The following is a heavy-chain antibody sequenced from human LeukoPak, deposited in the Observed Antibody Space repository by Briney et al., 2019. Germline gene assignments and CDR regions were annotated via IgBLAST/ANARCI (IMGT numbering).Heavy chain of an antibody. CDR3: ARGGTIFGVVITRVLGWFDP. Sequence: PGGSLRLSCVASGFTFSDYYMGWIRQPPGKGLEWIGSIYHSGSTYYNPSLKSRVTISVDTSKNQFSLKLSSVTAADTAVYYCARGGTIFGVVITRVLGWFDPWGQGTLVTVSS. CDR2: IYHSGST. V-gene: IGHV4-38-2*01. D-gene: IGHD3-3*01. CDR1: GFTFSDYY. J-gene: IGHJ5*02.